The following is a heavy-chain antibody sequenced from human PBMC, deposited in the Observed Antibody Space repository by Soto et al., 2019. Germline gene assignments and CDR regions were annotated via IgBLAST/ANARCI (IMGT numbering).Heavy chain of an antibody. D-gene: IGHD1-26*01. V-gene: IGHV6-1*01. Sequence: PSQTLSLTCAISGDSVSGNSAAWNWIRQSPSGGLEWLGRTYYRSKWYNDYSVSVKSRITVTPDTSKNQFSLHLKSVTPEDTAVYYCARDSGGSYNHLAYYGMDVWGQGTTVTVSS. J-gene: IGHJ6*02. CDR2: TYYRSKWYN. CDR3: ARDSGGSYNHLAYYGMDV. CDR1: GDSVSGNSAA.